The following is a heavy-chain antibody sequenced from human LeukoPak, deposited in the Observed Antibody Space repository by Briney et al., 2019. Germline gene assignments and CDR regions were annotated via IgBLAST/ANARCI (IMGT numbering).Heavy chain of an antibody. V-gene: IGHV3-23*01. CDR1: GFTFAGYA. Sequence: PGGSLRLSCAASGFTFAGYAMTWVRLAPGKGLEWVSTISGSGGTTFYADSVKGRFTISRGNSKNTLYLQMDSLSAEDTALYYCAKGRGVSNPYNFDYWGRGTQVIVSS. D-gene: IGHD1-1*01. CDR2: ISGSGGTT. CDR3: AKGRGVSNPYNFDY. J-gene: IGHJ4*02.